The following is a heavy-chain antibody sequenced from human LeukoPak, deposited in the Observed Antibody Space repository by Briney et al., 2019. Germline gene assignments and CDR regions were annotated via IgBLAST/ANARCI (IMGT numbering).Heavy chain of an antibody. CDR2: MNPDSGDT. CDR1: GYTFATYE. CDR3: ARGLRWLLLPTADAFDI. Sequence: GASVKVSCKASGYTFATYEINWVRQATGQGLEWMGWMNPDSGDTAYAQKFQGRVTMTRKPSISTAYMELSSLRSEDTAVYYCARGLRWLLLPTADAFDIWGQGTMVTVSS. D-gene: IGHD3-22*01. J-gene: IGHJ3*02. V-gene: IGHV1-8*01.